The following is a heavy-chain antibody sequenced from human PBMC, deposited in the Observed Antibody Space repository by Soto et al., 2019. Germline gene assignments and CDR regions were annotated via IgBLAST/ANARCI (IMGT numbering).Heavy chain of an antibody. D-gene: IGHD6-13*01. J-gene: IGHJ5*02. Sequence: ASVKVSCKASGYTFTSYSMHWVRQAPGQRLEWMGWINAGNGNTKYSQKFQGRVTITRDKSASTAYMELSSLRSEDTAVYYCERYMCSSSWYNWFYPWGQGTLVTVSS. V-gene: IGHV1-3*01. CDR1: GYTFTSYS. CDR2: INAGNGNT. CDR3: ERYMCSSSWYNWFYP.